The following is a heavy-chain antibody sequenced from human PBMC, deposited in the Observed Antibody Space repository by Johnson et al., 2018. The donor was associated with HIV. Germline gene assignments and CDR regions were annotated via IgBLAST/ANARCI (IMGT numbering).Heavy chain of an antibody. CDR3: AKDRSGSWYGADAVDI. J-gene: IGHJ3*02. D-gene: IGHD6-13*01. CDR1: GFSFSTYG. CDR2: IWADGSNT. Sequence: QVQLVESGGGVVQPGGSLRLSCASSGFSFSTYGMHWVRQAPGKGLEWVAIIWADGSNTYCADSVKGRFTISRDNSKNTLYLQMNSLRAEDTAVYYCAKDRSGSWYGADAVDIWGQGTMVTVSS. V-gene: IGHV3-30*02.